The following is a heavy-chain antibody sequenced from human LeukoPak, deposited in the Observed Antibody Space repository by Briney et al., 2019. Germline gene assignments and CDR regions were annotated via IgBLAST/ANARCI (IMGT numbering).Heavy chain of an antibody. Sequence: GGSLRLSCAASGFTFSSYEMNWVRQAPGKGLEWVSYISRSGRTIYDADSVKGRFTISRDNAKNSLYLRMNSLRAEDTAVYYCARVYSGSWYFDLWGRGTAVTVSS. D-gene: IGHD5-12*01. CDR2: ISRSGRTI. V-gene: IGHV3-48*03. J-gene: IGHJ2*01. CDR1: GFTFSSYE. CDR3: ARVYSGSWYFDL.